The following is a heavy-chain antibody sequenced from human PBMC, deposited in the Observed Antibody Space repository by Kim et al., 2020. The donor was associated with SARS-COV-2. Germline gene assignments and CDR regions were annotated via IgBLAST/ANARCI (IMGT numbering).Heavy chain of an antibody. D-gene: IGHD3-22*01. CDR3: ARAIITMIVVVGAFDI. J-gene: IGHJ3*02. V-gene: IGHV4-31*02. Sequence: SLKSRVTISVATSKNQFSLKLSSVTAADTAVYYCARAIITMIVVVGAFDIWGQGTMVTVSS.